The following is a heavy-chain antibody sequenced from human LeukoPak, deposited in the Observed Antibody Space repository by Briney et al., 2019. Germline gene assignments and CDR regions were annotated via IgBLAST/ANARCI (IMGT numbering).Heavy chain of an antibody. Sequence: ASVKVSCKASGYTFTGYYMHWVRQAPGQGLEWMGWINPNSGGTNYAQKFQGRVTMTRDTSISTAYMELSRLRSDDTAVYYCARVSGYCSSTSCQMGPLKYWGQGTLVTVSS. D-gene: IGHD2-2*01. V-gene: IGHV1-2*02. CDR1: GYTFTGYY. CDR2: INPNSGGT. CDR3: ARVSGYCSSTSCQMGPLKY. J-gene: IGHJ4*02.